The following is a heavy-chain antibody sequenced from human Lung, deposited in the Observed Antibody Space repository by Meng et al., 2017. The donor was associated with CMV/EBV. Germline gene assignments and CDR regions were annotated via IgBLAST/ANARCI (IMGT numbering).Heavy chain of an antibody. CDR2: FVNYVDT. CDR3: ASGTPGRSYCDY. D-gene: IGHD2-15*01. Sequence: QVQLVQSGAQVKKPRSSVKVSCKASVGIFSSYTISWARQAPGQGLEWMGWFVNYVDTYPAPKFQGRVTMTTDTHTNTAFMELRSLTSDDTAVYYCASGTPGRSYCDYWGQGTLVTVSS. V-gene: IGHV1-18*01. CDR1: VGIFSSYT. J-gene: IGHJ4*02.